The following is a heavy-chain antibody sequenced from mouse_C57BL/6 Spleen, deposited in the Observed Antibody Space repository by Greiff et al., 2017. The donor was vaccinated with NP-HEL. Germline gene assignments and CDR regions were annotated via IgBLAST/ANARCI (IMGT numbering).Heavy chain of an antibody. Sequence: DVKLVESGGGLVKPGGSLKLSCAASGFTFSDYGMHWVRQAPEKGLEWVAYISSGSSTIYYADTVKGRFTISRDNAKNTLFLQMTSLRSEDTAMYYCARPRGRKAMDYWGQGTSVTVSS. D-gene: IGHD3-3*01. CDR3: ARPRGRKAMDY. CDR1: GFTFSDYG. V-gene: IGHV5-17*01. CDR2: ISSGSSTI. J-gene: IGHJ4*01.